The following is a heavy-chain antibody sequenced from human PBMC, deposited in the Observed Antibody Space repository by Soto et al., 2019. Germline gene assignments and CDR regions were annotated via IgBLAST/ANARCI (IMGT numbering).Heavy chain of an antibody. CDR1: GDSVSSNSAA. CDR3: GREGPGIAAAGTSPWWFDP. D-gene: IGHD6-13*01. CDR2: TYYRSKWYN. Sequence: PSQTLSLTCVISGDSVSSNSAAWNWIRQSPSRGLEWLGRTYYRSKWYNDYAVSVKSRITINPDTSKNQFSLQLNSVTPEDTAVYYCGREGPGIAAAGTSPWWFDPWGQGTLVTVSS. V-gene: IGHV6-1*01. J-gene: IGHJ5*02.